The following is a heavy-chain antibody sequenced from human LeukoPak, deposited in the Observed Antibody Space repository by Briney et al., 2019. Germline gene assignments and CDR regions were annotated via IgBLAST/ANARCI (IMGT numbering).Heavy chain of an antibody. V-gene: IGHV3-64*04. Sequence: GGSLRLSCSASGFTFSTYAIHWVRQAPGKGLEYVSAISSNGGNTYYADSVKGRFTISRDNSKNTLYLQMNSLRAEDTAVYYCARDQYYYDSSGYYRGYYYYGMDVWGQGTTVTVSS. J-gene: IGHJ6*02. D-gene: IGHD3-22*01. CDR2: ISSNGGNT. CDR3: ARDQYYYDSSGYYRGYYYYGMDV. CDR1: GFTFSTYA.